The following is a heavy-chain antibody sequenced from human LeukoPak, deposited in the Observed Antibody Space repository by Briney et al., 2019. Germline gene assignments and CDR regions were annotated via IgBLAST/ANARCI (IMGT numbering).Heavy chain of an antibody. CDR2: ISRRGNT. J-gene: IGHJ4*02. CDR3: ARHGEYYFDY. CDR1: GGSLSGRY. D-gene: IGHD3-10*01. V-gene: IGHV4-34*01. Sequence: SETLSLTCAVYGGSLSGRYWSWFRQPPGKGLEWIGQISRRGNTNYTPSLKSRVTISVDTPKNQLSLKLSTVTAADTALYYCARHGEYYFDYWGQGTLVTVSS.